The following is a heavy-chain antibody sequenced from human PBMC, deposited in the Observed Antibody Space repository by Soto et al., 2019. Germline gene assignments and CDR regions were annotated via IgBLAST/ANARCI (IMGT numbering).Heavy chain of an antibody. CDR2: ISWNSGSI. J-gene: IGHJ5*02. CDR1: GFTFDDYA. V-gene: IGHV3-9*01. D-gene: IGHD1-26*01. CDR3: AKGIVGATINWFDP. Sequence: EVQLVESGGGLVQPGRSLRLSCAASGFTFDDYAMHWVRQAPGKGRGWVSGISWNSGSIGSADSVKGRFTISRDHAKNSLYLQMNSLRAEDTALYYCAKGIVGATINWFDPWGQGTLVTVSS.